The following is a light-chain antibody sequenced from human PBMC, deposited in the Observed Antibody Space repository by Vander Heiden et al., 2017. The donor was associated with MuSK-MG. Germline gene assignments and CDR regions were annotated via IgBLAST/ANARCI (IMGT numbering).Light chain of an antibody. Sequence: IHLTQSPSSLSASVGDRVTITCRASQGISSYLAWYQQKPGKAPKLLIYAASTLQSGVPSRFSGSGSGTDFTLTISSLQPEDFATYYCQQLNSYLFTFGPGTKVDIK. CDR3: QQLNSYLFT. V-gene: IGKV1-9*01. CDR2: AAS. CDR1: QGISSY. J-gene: IGKJ3*01.